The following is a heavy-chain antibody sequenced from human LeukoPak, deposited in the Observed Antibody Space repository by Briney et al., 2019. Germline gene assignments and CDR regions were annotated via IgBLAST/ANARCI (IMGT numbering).Heavy chain of an antibody. D-gene: IGHD5-18*01. J-gene: IGHJ4*02. CDR3: AILGGYSYGYYFDY. V-gene: IGHV3-30*04. Sequence: GGSLRLSCAASGFTFSSYAMHWVRQAPGKGLEWVAVISYDGSNKYYADSVKGRFTISRDNSKNTLYLQMNSLRAEDTAVYYCAILGGYSYGYYFDYWGQGTLVTVSS. CDR1: GFTFSSYA. CDR2: ISYDGSNK.